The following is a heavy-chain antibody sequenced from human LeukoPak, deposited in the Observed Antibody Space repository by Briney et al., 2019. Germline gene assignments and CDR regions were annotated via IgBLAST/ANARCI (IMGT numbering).Heavy chain of an antibody. V-gene: IGHV4-61*02. CDR3: ARRGHYYGSGRGVSMDV. J-gene: IGHJ6*03. D-gene: IGHD3-10*01. CDR2: IYTSGST. Sequence: PSETLSLTCTVSGGSISSGSYYWSWIRQPAGKGLEWLGRIYTSGSTNYNPSPKSRVTISVDTSKNQFSLKLSSVTAADTAVYYCARRGHYYGSGRGVSMDVWGKGTTVTISS. CDR1: GGSISSGSYY.